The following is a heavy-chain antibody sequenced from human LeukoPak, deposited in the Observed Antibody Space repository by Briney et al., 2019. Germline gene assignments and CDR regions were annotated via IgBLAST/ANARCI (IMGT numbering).Heavy chain of an antibody. V-gene: IGHV3-15*01. CDR3: TTTYNYDSSGSIVDY. Sequence: GGSLRLSCAASGFTFRNAWMTWVRQAPGQGPEWVGRIKSKTDGGTTDYAAPVKVRFTISRDDSKNTLHLQMNSLKTEDTALYYCTTTYNYDSSGSIVDYWGQGTLVTVSS. CDR2: IKSKTDGGTT. D-gene: IGHD3-22*01. CDR1: GFTFRNAW. J-gene: IGHJ4*02.